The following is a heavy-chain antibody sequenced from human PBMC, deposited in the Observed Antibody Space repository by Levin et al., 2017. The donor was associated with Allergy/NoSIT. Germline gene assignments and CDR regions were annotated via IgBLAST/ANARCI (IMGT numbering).Heavy chain of an antibody. CDR1: GFTFSNAW. D-gene: IGHD3-10*01. J-gene: IGHJ6*02. CDR2: IKSKTDGGTT. V-gene: IGHV3-15*01. CDR3: MVRGVISLYYYYGMDV. Sequence: GGSLRLSCAASGFTFSNAWMSWVRQAPGKGLEWVGRIKSKTDGGTTDYAAPVKGRFTISRDDSKNTLYLQMNSLKTEDTAVYYCMVRGVISLYYYYGMDVWGQGTTVTVSS.